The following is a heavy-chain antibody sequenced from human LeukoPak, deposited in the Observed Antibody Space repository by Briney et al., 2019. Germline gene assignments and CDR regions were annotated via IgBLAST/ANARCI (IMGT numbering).Heavy chain of an antibody. CDR1: GFTFSSDW. CDR3: ARVATTMVRNALDS. J-gene: IGHJ5*01. CDR2: INSDGSST. V-gene: IGHV3-74*01. D-gene: IGHD3-10*01. Sequence: GGSLRLSCAASGFTFSSDWMHWVRQAPGKGLVWVTRINSDGSSTSYADFVKGRFTISRDNAKNTLYLEMNSLRAEDTAVYYCARVATTMVRNALDSWGQGTLVTVSS.